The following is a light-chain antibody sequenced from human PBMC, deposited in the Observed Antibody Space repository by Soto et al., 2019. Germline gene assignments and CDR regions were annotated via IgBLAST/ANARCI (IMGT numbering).Light chain of an antibody. V-gene: IGKV3-11*01. J-gene: IGKJ2*01. CDR1: QSVSSY. Sequence: EIVLTQSPATLSLSPGERATLSCRASQSVSSYLAWYQQKPGQAPRLLIYDASNMATGIPARFSGSGSGTDFTLTISSLEPEDFAVYYCQQRSNWPPFGQGTKLEIK. CDR3: QQRSNWPP. CDR2: DAS.